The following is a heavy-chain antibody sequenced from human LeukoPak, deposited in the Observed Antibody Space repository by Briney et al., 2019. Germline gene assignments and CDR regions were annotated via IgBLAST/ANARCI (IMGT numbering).Heavy chain of an antibody. V-gene: IGHV3-30-3*01. CDR3: ASTGDFDWLTRYYYGMDV. Sequence: GGSLRLSCAASGFTFSSYAMHWVRQAPGKGLEWVAVISYDGSNKYHADSVKGRFTISRDNSKNTLYLQMSSLRAEHTAVYHCASTGDFDWLTRYYYGMDVWGKGATVTVSS. CDR1: GFTFSSYA. D-gene: IGHD3-9*01. CDR2: ISYDGSNK. J-gene: IGHJ6*04.